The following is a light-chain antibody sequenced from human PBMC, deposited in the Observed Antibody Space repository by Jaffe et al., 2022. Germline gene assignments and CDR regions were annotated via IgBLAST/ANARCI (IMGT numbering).Light chain of an antibody. CDR2: EVT. CDR3: CSYGGSDNLV. J-gene: IGLJ2*01. V-gene: IGLV2-8*01. Sequence: QSALTQTPSASGSPGQSVTISCTGTSSDVGGYNFVSWFQQHPGKAPKLLIYEVTLRPSGVPDRFAGSKSGNTASLTVSGLQAEDEADYYCCSYGGSDNLVFGGGTKLTVL. CDR1: SSDVGGYNF.